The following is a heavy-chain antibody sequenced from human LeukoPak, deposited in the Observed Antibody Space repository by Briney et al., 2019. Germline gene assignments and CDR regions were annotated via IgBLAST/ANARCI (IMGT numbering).Heavy chain of an antibody. CDR2: ISGSGGST. CDR3: AKGITMIVN. D-gene: IGHD3-22*01. CDR1: GFTVSSNY. J-gene: IGHJ4*02. Sequence: GGSLRLPCAASGFTVSSNYMSWVRQAPGKGLEWVSAISGSGGSTYYADSVKGRFTISRDNSKNTLYLQMNSLRAEDTAVYYCAKGITMIVNWGQGTLVTVSS. V-gene: IGHV3-23*01.